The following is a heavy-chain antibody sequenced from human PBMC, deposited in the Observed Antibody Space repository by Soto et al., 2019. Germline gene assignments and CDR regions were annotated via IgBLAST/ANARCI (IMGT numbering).Heavy chain of an antibody. CDR3: AKDAAYYFDY. J-gene: IGHJ4*02. V-gene: IGHV3-7*03. CDR2: IKEDGSQQ. Sequence: GGSLRLSCLASGFTLGNYWMSWVRQAPGKGLEWVANIKEDGSQQYYVDSVKGRFTISRDNARNSLFLRMSSLRPEDTALYYCAKDAAYYFDYWGQGTLVTVSS. D-gene: IGHD6-25*01. CDR1: GFTLGNYW.